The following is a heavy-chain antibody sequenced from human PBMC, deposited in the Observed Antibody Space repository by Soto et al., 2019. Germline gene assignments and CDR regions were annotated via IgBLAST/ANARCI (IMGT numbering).Heavy chain of an antibody. D-gene: IGHD3-22*01. J-gene: IGHJ3*02. Sequence: QVQLVESGGGVVQPGRSLRLSCAASGFTFSSYGMHWVRQAPGKGLEWVAVISYDGSNKYYADSVKGRFTISRDNSKNTLYLQMNSLRAEDTAVYYCATDSSGYRYAFDIWGQGTMVTVSS. CDR1: GFTFSSYG. V-gene: IGHV3-30*03. CDR2: ISYDGSNK. CDR3: ATDSSGYRYAFDI.